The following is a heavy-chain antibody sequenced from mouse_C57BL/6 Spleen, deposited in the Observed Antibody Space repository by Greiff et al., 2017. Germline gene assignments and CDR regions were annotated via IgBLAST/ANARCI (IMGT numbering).Heavy chain of an antibody. CDR3: ARSYDYDDAMDY. J-gene: IGHJ4*01. CDR2: IDPNSGGT. Sequence: QVQLQQPGAELVKPGASVKLSCKASGYTFTSYWMPWVKQRPGRGLAWLGRIDPNSGGTKSNEKFKRKATLTVDKPSSTAYMQLSSLTSEDSAVYYYARSYDYDDAMDYWGQGTSVTVSS. D-gene: IGHD2-4*01. CDR1: GYTFTSYW. V-gene: IGHV1-72*01.